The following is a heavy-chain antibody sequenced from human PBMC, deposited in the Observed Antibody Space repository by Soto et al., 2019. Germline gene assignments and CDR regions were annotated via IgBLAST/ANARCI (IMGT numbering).Heavy chain of an antibody. CDR1: GFTFSSYS. D-gene: IGHD2-2*01. J-gene: IGHJ2*01. Sequence: EVQLVESGGGLVKPGGSLRLSCAASGFTFSSYSMNWVRQAPGKWLEWVSSISSSSSYIYYADSVKGRFTISRDNAKNSLYLQMNSLRAEDTAVYYCARPYCSSTSCYDDWYFDLWGRGTLVTVSS. CDR3: ARPYCSSTSCYDDWYFDL. CDR2: ISSSSSYI. V-gene: IGHV3-21*01.